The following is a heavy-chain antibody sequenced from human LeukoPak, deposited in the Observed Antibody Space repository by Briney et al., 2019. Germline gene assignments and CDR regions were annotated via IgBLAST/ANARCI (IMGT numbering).Heavy chain of an antibody. Sequence: GGSLRLSCAASGFTFSSYWMSWVRQAPGKGLEWEANIKQDGSEKYYVDSVKGRFTISRDNTKNSLYQQMNSLRAEDTAVYSCARATVVPAATPSAYYYYYMDVWGKGTTVTVSS. CDR2: IKQDGSEK. J-gene: IGHJ6*03. CDR3: ARATVVPAATPSAYYYYYMDV. CDR1: GFTFSSYW. V-gene: IGHV3-7*01. D-gene: IGHD2-2*01.